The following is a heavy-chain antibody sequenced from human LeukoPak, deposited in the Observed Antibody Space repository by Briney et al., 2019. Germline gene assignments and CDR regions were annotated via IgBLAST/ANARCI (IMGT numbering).Heavy chain of an antibody. J-gene: IGHJ3*02. CDR2: IYHGGST. V-gene: IGHV4-30-2*01. CDR1: GGSISSGGYS. Sequence: SETLSLTCAVSGGSISSGGYSWSWIRQPPGKGLEWIGYIYHGGSTYYNPSLKSRVTISVDRSKNQFSLKLSSVTAADTAVYYCARAPTVTTAGAFDIWGQGTMVTVSS. CDR3: ARAPTVTTAGAFDI. D-gene: IGHD4-17*01.